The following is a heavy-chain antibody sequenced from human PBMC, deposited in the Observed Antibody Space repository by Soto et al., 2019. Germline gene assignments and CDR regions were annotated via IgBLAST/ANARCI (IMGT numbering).Heavy chain of an antibody. Sequence: ASSVKVSCKASGYTFTRYTMHWVRQASGRRLEWMGWINAGNGNTKYSQKFQGRVTITRDTSARTAYMELSSLRSEDTAVYYCASEQLALFDYWGQGTLVTVSS. CDR3: ASEQLALFDY. V-gene: IGHV1-3*01. J-gene: IGHJ4*02. CDR2: INAGNGNT. D-gene: IGHD6-13*01. CDR1: GYTFTRYT.